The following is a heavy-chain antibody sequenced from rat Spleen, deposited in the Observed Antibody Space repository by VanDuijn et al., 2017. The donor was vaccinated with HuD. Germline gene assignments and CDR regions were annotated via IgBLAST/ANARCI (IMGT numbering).Heavy chain of an antibody. Sequence: EVQLVESGGGLVQPGRSLKLSCAASGFTFNNYYMVWVRQAPTKGLEWVAYISYDGSSTYYRDSVKGRFTISRDNAKSTLYLQMDSLRSEDTATYYCARQRAAIHPDYFDYWGQGVLVTVSS. D-gene: IGHD1-2*01. V-gene: IGHV5-7*01. J-gene: IGHJ2*01. CDR2: ISYDGSST. CDR3: ARQRAAIHPDYFDY. CDR1: GFTFNNYY.